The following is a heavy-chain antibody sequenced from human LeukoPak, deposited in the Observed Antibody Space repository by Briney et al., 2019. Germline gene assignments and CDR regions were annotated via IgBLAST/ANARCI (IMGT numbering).Heavy chain of an antibody. J-gene: IGHJ3*02. CDR2: ISAYNGNR. Sequence: ASVKVSCKASDYTFTSSGISWVRQAPGQGLEWMGWISAYNGNRNYVQKLQGRVTMTTDTSTSTAYMELRSLRSDDTAVYYCARVKALYCSSTSCYRGAFDIWGQGTMVTVSS. D-gene: IGHD2-2*02. CDR1: DYTFTSSG. V-gene: IGHV1-18*01. CDR3: ARVKALYCSSTSCYRGAFDI.